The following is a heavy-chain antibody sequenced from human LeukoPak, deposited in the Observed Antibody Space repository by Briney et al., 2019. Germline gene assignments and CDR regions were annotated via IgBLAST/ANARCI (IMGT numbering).Heavy chain of an antibody. D-gene: IGHD4-17*01. J-gene: IGHJ4*02. V-gene: IGHV4-34*01. CDR1: GGSFSGYY. Sequence: SETLSLTCAVYGGSFSGYYWSWIRQPPGKGLEWIGEINHSGTANSNPSLKSRVTISVDTSKNQFSLKLSSVTAADTAVYCCARNTVTGPAVFDYWGQGTLVTVSS. CDR2: INHSGTA. CDR3: ARNTVTGPAVFDY.